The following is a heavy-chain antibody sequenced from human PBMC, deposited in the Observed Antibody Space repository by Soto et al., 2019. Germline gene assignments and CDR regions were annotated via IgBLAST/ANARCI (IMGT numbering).Heavy chain of an antibody. D-gene: IGHD2-21*01. V-gene: IGHV3-48*02. CDR1: GVTVYTKS. J-gene: IGHJ4*02. CDR3: ARGLWRRRGPFDF. Sequence: GAALQLAGTTSGVTVYTKSLDGGRVFPGRGLEWLSYISSSINTIFYADSVKGRFTISRDSANSSLYLQLTRLRDDDSALYFCARGLWRRRGPFDFWGQGTPVTVSS. CDR2: ISSSINTI.